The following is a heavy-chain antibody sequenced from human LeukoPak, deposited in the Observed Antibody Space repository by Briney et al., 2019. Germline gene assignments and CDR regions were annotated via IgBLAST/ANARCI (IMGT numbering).Heavy chain of an antibody. CDR1: GFTFSSYW. Sequence: GGSLRLSCAASGFTFSSYWMSWVRQAPGKGLEWVANIKQDGSEKYYVDSVKGRFTISRGNAKNSLYLQMNSLRAEDTAVYYCARDQGVVPAAYYYYYGMDVWGQGTTVTVSS. CDR3: ARDQGVVPAAYYYYYGMDV. CDR2: IKQDGSEK. D-gene: IGHD2-2*01. J-gene: IGHJ6*02. V-gene: IGHV3-7*01.